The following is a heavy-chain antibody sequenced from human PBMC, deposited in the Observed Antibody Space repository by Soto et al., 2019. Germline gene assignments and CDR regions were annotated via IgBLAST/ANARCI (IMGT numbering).Heavy chain of an antibody. V-gene: IGHV6-1*01. D-gene: IGHD3-3*01. J-gene: IGHJ6*02. CDR3: ARARDYDAWSGYTSQYYYYGMDV. CDR2: TYFRSKWYI. Sequence: SRTLSLTCAISGDRGSTSSDSWNWIKEAPSRGLEWLGRTYFRSKWYIDYALSVQSRITINPDTSKNQFSLQLDSVTPDDTAVYYCARARDYDAWSGYTSQYYYYGMDVWGQGTTVTVYS. CDR1: GDRGSTSSDS.